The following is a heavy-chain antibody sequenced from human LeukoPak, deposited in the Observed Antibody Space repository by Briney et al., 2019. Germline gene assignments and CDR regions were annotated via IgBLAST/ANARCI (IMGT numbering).Heavy chain of an antibody. Sequence: SETLSLTCAVSGGSFSGYYWSWIRQPAGNGLEWIGEINHSGSTNYNPSLKSRVTISVDTSKNQFSLKLSSVTAADTAVYYCARGTYDGDYGGYYYYMDVWGKGTTVTVSS. V-gene: IGHV4-34*01. D-gene: IGHD4-17*01. CDR1: GGSFSGYY. CDR2: INHSGST. CDR3: ARGTYDGDYGGYYYYMDV. J-gene: IGHJ6*03.